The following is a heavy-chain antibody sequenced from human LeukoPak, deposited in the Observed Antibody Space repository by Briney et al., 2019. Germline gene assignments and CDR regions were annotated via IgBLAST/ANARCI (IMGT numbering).Heavy chain of an antibody. Sequence: PGGSLRLSCAASGFTFNTHAIVWVRQAPGKGLEWVSAISTTGVGKYYADSVKGRFTISRDNSKNTLYLQMNSLRAEDTAVYYYAKTKDYHGSEDARWGQGTLVTVSS. CDR2: ISTTGVGK. CDR3: AKTKDYHGSEDAR. D-gene: IGHD3-10*01. J-gene: IGHJ4*02. CDR1: GFTFNTHA. V-gene: IGHV3-23*01.